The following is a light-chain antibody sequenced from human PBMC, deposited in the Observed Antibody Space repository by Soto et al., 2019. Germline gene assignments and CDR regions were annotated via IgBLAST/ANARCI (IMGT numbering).Light chain of an antibody. V-gene: IGLV2-14*03. J-gene: IGLJ1*01. CDR3: SSDRSTGTLYV. Sequence: QSALTQPASLSGSPGQSITISCTGTSSDIGTYNYVSWYQQHPGKAPKLMIYDVSNRPSGVSNRFSGSKSGNTASLTISGLQAEDEADYYCSSDRSTGTLYVFGTGTKLTVL. CDR2: DVS. CDR1: SSDIGTYNY.